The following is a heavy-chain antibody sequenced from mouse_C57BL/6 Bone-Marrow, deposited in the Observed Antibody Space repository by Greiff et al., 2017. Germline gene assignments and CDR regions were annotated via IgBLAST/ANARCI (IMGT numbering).Heavy chain of an antibody. V-gene: IGHV1-74*01. CDR1: GYTFTSYW. CDR2: IHPSDSDT. CDR3: AIYGVYYDYDGDDYDMDY. D-gene: IGHD2-4*01. J-gene: IGHJ4*01. Sequence: QVQLQQPGAELVKPGASVKVSCKASGYTFTSYWMHWVKQRPGQGLEWIGRIHPSDSDTNYNQKFKGKATLTVDKSSSTAYMQLSSLTSEDSAVYYCAIYGVYYDYDGDDYDMDYWGQGTSVTVSS.